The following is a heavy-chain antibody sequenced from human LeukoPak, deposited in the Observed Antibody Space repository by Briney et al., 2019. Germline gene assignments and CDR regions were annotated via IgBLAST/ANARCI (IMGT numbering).Heavy chain of an antibody. CDR1: GYTFTSYD. Sequence: GASVKVSCKASGYTFTSYDINWVRQATGQGLEWMGWTNPKSGNTGYAQKFQGRVTMTRSTSISTAYMELSSLRYEDTAVYYCARVTGSIDYWGQGTLVTVSS. CDR2: TNPKSGNT. J-gene: IGHJ4*02. CDR3: ARVTGSIDY. D-gene: IGHD1-26*01. V-gene: IGHV1-8*01.